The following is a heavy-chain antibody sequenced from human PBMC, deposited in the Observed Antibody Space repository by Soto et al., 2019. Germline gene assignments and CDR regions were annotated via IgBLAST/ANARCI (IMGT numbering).Heavy chain of an antibody. J-gene: IGHJ4*02. Sequence: PGGSLRLSCAASGFTFSSYAMSWVRQAPGKGLEWVSAISGSGGSTYYADPVKGRFTISRDNSKNTLYLQMNSLRAEDTAVYYCAKGQYYDSSGNSDYWGQGTLVTVSS. CDR2: ISGSGGST. D-gene: IGHD3-22*01. V-gene: IGHV3-23*01. CDR3: AKGQYYDSSGNSDY. CDR1: GFTFSSYA.